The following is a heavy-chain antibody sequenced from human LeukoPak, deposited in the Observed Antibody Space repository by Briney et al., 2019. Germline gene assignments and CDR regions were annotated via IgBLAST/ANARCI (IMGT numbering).Heavy chain of an antibody. D-gene: IGHD3-22*01. Sequence: PGGSLRLSCAASGFTFSSYAMNWVRQAPGKGLEWVSGISGSGGSTYYADSVEGRSTVSRDNAKNTLYLQMNNLRAEDTAVYYCAHGLDYDSTGRYTVSGLLDYWGQGTLVTVSS. CDR3: AHGLDYDSTGRYTVSGLLDY. J-gene: IGHJ4*02. CDR2: ISGSGGST. V-gene: IGHV3-23*01. CDR1: GFTFSSYA.